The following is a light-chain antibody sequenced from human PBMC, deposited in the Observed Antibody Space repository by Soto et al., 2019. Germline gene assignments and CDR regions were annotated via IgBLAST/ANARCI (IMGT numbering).Light chain of an antibody. CDR1: QSVSSN. CDR3: QQYNNWPPWT. CDR2: GAS. Sequence: EIAMTQSPATLSVSPGERAILSCRASQSVSSNLAWYQQKPGQAPRLLIYGASTRATGIPARFSGSGSGTEFTLTISSLQSEDFAVYYCQQYNNWPPWTFGQGTKVEIK. J-gene: IGKJ1*01. V-gene: IGKV3-15*01.